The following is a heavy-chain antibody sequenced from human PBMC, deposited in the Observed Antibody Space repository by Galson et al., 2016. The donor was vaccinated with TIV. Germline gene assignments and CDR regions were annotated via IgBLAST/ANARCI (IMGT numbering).Heavy chain of an antibody. CDR3: ARDRGPGKYCGGDCYPDY. J-gene: IGHJ4*02. CDR1: GGTFFSSYA. Sequence: SVKVSCKASGGTFFSSYAISWVRQAPGQGLEWMGRIIPIFRTANYAQKFQGRATITADESTSTAYMELRSLRSEDTAVYYCARDRGPGKYCGGDCYPDYWGQGTLVTVSS. V-gene: IGHV1-69*13. CDR2: IIPIFRTA. D-gene: IGHD2-21*02.